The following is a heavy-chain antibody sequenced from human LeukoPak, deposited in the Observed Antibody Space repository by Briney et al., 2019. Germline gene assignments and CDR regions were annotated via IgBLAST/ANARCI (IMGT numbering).Heavy chain of an antibody. CDR2: IYYSGST. V-gene: IGHV4-59*01. CDR3: ARERRGVAAATDRSFDY. J-gene: IGHJ4*02. CDR1: GGSISSYY. Sequence: SETLSLTCTVSGGSISSYYWNWIRQPPGKGLEWIGYIYYSGSTNYNPSLKSRVTISVDTSKNQFSLKLSSVTAADTAVYFCARERRGVAAATDRSFDYWGQGTLVTVSS. D-gene: IGHD2-15*01.